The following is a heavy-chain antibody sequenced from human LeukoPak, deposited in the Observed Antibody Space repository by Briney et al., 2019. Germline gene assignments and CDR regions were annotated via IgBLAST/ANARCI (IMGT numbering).Heavy chain of an antibody. CDR1: GFTFSRHW. V-gene: IGHV3-74*01. Sequence: GGSLRLSCAASGFTFSRHWMHWVRQAPGKGLVWISRINSDASDTNYADFVKGRFTISRDNAKNTVYLQINSLRDEDTAVYYCARICSSTDCLIPDWAQGTLVTVSS. CDR2: INSDASDT. D-gene: IGHD2-2*01. J-gene: IGHJ4*02. CDR3: ARICSSTDCLIPD.